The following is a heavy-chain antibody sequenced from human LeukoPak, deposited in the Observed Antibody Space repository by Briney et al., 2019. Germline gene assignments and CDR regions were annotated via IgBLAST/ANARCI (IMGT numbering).Heavy chain of an antibody. CDR1: GFTFSNSW. Sequence: GGSLRLSCSASGFTFSNSWMNWVRQAPGKGLEWVANIKQDGREMYYVDSVKGRFTISRDNVRNSLYLQMNSLRVEDTAVYYCAKLEGYYYDSSGPEYWGQGTLVTVSS. CDR3: AKLEGYYYDSSGPEY. CDR2: IKQDGREM. V-gene: IGHV3-7*01. D-gene: IGHD3-22*01. J-gene: IGHJ4*02.